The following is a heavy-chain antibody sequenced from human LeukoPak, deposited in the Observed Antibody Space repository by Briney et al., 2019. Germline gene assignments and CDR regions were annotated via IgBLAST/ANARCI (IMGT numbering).Heavy chain of an antibody. CDR1: GFTFNTYA. Sequence: GGSLRLSCAASGFTFNTYAMAWVRQAPGKGLEWVSDISSTGDTTYYADSVKGRFTISRDNSKNTLFLQMNSLRAEDTAIYYCAKGPPDSSTWYKRSEGWGQGTLVTVSS. V-gene: IGHV3-23*01. D-gene: IGHD6-13*01. CDR3: AKGPPDSSTWYKRSEG. CDR2: ISSTGDTT. J-gene: IGHJ4*02.